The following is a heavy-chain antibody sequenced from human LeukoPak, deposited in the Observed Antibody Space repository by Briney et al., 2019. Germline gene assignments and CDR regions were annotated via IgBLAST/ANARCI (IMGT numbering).Heavy chain of an antibody. J-gene: IGHJ4*02. Sequence: GGSLRLSCAASGFTFSSYGMHWVRQAPGKGLEWVAFIRYDGSNKYYADSVKGRFTISRDNSKNTLYLQMDSLRAEDTAVYYCAKDRVNYYGSGSQKPIDYWGQGTLVTVSS. V-gene: IGHV3-30*02. CDR3: AKDRVNYYGSGSQKPIDY. D-gene: IGHD3-10*01. CDR1: GFTFSSYG. CDR2: IRYDGSNK.